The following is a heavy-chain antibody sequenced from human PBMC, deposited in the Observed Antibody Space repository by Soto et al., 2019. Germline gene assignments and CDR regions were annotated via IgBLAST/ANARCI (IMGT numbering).Heavy chain of an antibody. D-gene: IGHD4-17*01. CDR1: GGSISSGDYY. Sequence: PXETLSLTCTVSGGSISSGDYYWSWIRQPPGKGLEWIGYIYYSGSTYYNPSLKSRVTISVDTSKNQFSLKLSSVTAADTAVYYCARPYYGDNAFDIWGQGTMVTVSS. CDR2: IYYSGST. CDR3: ARPYYGDNAFDI. J-gene: IGHJ3*02. V-gene: IGHV4-30-4*01.